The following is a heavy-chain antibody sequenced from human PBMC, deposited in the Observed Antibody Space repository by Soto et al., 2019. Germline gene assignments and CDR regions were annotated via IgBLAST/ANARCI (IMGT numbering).Heavy chain of an antibody. CDR2: IKYSGTT. V-gene: IGHV4-39*01. Sequence: SETLSLTCTVSGGSISSSRCHWGWIRQPPGKGLEWIASIKYSGTTFYNPSLKSRVTLSVDTSKNQFALKLSSVTAADTAVYYCARRYSSSWYGYYGMDVWGQGTTVTVSS. J-gene: IGHJ6*02. D-gene: IGHD6-13*01. CDR3: ARRYSSSWYGYYGMDV. CDR1: GGSISSSRCH.